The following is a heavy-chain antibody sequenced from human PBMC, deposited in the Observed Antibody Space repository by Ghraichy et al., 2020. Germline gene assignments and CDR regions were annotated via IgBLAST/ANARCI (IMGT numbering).Heavy chain of an antibody. Sequence: LSLTCAASGFTFSSYAMSWVRQAPGKGLEWVSAISGSGGSTYYADSVKGRFTISRDNSKNTLYLQMNSLRAEDTAVYYCGNSGYSSGVDAFDIWGQGTMVTVSS. CDR2: ISGSGGST. D-gene: IGHD6-19*01. CDR3: GNSGYSSGVDAFDI. V-gene: IGHV3-23*01. J-gene: IGHJ3*02. CDR1: GFTFSSYA.